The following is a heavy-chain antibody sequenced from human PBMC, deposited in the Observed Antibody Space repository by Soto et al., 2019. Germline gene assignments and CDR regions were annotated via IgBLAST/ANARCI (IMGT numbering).Heavy chain of an antibody. CDR3: AKDLSGTIFGVVARGPFDY. CDR2: ISWDGGST. D-gene: IGHD3-3*01. V-gene: IGHV3-43*01. CDR1: GFTFDDYT. J-gene: IGHJ4*02. Sequence: PGGSLRLSCAASGFTFDDYTMHWVRQAPGKGLEWVSLISWDGGSTYYADSVKGRFTISRDNSKNSLYLQMNSLRAEDTAVYYCAKDLSGTIFGVVARGPFDYWGQGTLVTVSS.